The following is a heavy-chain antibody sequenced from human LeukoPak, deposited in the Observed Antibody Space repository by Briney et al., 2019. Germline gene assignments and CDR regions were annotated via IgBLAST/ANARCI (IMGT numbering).Heavy chain of an antibody. CDR1: GFIVSNNY. CDR2: IHSGGST. V-gene: IGHV3-66*02. CDR3: ARSWDARLNFDY. Sequence: GGSLRLSCAASGFIVSNNYMNWVRQAPGKGLEWVSVIHSGGSTYYADSVKGRFTISRDNSKNTVNLQMNDLRAEDTAVYYCARSWDARLNFDYWGQGTLVTVPS. D-gene: IGHD1-26*01. J-gene: IGHJ4*02.